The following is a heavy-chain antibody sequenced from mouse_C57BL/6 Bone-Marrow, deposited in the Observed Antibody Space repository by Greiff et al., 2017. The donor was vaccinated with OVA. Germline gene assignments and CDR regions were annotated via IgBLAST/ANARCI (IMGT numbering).Heavy chain of an antibody. J-gene: IGHJ2*01. CDR2: IDPENGDT. V-gene: IGHV14-4*01. D-gene: IGHD1-1*01. CDR1: GFNIKDDY. CDR3: TTDYYGSSYVFDY. Sequence: EVQLQQSGAELVRPGASVKLSCTASGFNIKDDYMHWVKQRPEQGLEWIGWIDPENGDTEYASKFQGKATITADTSSNTAYLQLSSLPSEDTAVYYCTTDYYGSSYVFDYWGQGTTLTVSS.